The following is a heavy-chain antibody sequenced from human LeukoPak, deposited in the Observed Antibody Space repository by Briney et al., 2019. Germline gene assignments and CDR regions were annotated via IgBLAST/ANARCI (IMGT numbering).Heavy chain of an antibody. CDR2: IIPILGIA. CDR3: ARDISQLWYFDY. V-gene: IGHV1-69*04. Sequence: SVKVSCKASGGTFSSYTISWVRQAPGQGLEWMGRIIPILGIANYAQKFQGRVTITADKSTSTAYMELSSLRSEDTAVYFCARDISQLWYFDYWGQGTLVTVSS. D-gene: IGHD5-18*01. J-gene: IGHJ4*02. CDR1: GGTFSSYT.